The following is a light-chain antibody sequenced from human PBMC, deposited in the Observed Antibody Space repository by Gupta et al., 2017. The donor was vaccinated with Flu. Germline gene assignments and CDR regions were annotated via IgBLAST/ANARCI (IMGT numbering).Light chain of an antibody. CDR2: LGS. V-gene: IGKV2-28*01. J-gene: IGKJ1*01. Sequence: DIVMTQSPLSLAVTPGEPASISCRSSQSLLYSNGYNYVNWYLQKPGQSPQLLIHLGSNRASGVPDRFSGSGSGTYFTLKISRVEAEDVGIYFCMQPLNSPWTSGQGTKVEIK. CDR3: MQPLNSPWT. CDR1: QSLLYSNGYNY.